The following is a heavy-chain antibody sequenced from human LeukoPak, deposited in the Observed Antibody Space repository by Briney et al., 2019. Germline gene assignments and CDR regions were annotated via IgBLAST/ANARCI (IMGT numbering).Heavy chain of an antibody. J-gene: IGHJ3*02. CDR3: ATLGPIRSTLDAFDI. CDR1: GYTLTELS. CDR2: FDPEDGET. Sequence: GASVKVSCKVSGYTLTELSMHWVRQAPGKGLEWMGGFDPEDGETVYAQKFQGRVTMTEDTSTDTAYMELSSLRSEDTAVYYCATLGPIRSTLDAFDIWGQGTMVTVSS. D-gene: IGHD4-17*01. V-gene: IGHV1-24*01.